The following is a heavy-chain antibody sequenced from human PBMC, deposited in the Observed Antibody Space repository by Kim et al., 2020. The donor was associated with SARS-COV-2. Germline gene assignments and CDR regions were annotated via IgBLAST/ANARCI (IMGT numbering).Heavy chain of an antibody. J-gene: IGHJ4*02. D-gene: IGHD3-3*01. Sequence: SVKVWGRASGSTCSSYAISWVRQAPGQGLEWKGGIIPIFGTANYAQKFQGRVTITADESTSTAYMELSSLRSEDTAVYYCADRRFSYWGQGTLVTVSS. CDR3: ADRRFSY. CDR2: IIPIFGTA. V-gene: IGHV1-69*13. CDR1: GSTCSSYA.